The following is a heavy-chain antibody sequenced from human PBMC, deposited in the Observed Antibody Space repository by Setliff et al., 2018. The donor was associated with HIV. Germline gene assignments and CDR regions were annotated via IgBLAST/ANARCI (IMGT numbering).Heavy chain of an antibody. D-gene: IGHD6-19*01. CDR3: ARGHSSGWYEGRY. J-gene: IGHJ4*02. Sequence: ASVKVSCKASGYTFTSYYMHWVRQAPGQGLEWMGIINPSGGSTSYAQKLQGRVTMTTDTSTSTAYMELRSLRSDDTAVYYCARGHSSGWYEGRYWGQGTLVTVSS. CDR2: INPSGGST. V-gene: IGHV1-46*01. CDR1: GYTFTSYY.